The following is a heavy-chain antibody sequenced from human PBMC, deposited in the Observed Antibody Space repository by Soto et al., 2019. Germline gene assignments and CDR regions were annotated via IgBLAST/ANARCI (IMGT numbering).Heavy chain of an antibody. D-gene: IGHD4-17*01. Sequence: EVQLVESGGDLVQPGGSLKLSCTGLGFNFSGSALHWVRQPSGKGLEWVGRIRGRAKKYATSYATSVRGRFYLSRDDSKNTAFLQMNSLRDEDTGVYSCCGRGGDSLQDIWGQGTLVTVSS. J-gene: IGHJ4*02. CDR1: GFNFSGSA. V-gene: IGHV3-73*01. CDR2: IRGRAKKYAT. CDR3: CGRGGDSLQDI.